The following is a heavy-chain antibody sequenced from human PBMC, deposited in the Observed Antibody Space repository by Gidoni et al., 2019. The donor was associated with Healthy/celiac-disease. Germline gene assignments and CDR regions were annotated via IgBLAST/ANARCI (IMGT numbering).Heavy chain of an antibody. Sequence: QLQLQESGPGLVKPSETLSLPCTVSGGSISSSSYSWGWIRQPPGKGLEWIGSILYSGCTYYNPSLKSRVTISVDTSKNQFSLKLSSVTAADTAVYYCARLWARYCSSTSCSRTGHWGQGTLVTVSS. J-gene: IGHJ4*02. V-gene: IGHV4-39*01. CDR2: ILYSGCT. CDR1: GGSISSSSYS. CDR3: ARLWARYCSSTSCSRTGH. D-gene: IGHD2-2*01.